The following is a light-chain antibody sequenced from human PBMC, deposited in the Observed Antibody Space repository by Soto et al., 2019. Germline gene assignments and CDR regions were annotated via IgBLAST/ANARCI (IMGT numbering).Light chain of an antibody. CDR2: GAS. V-gene: IGKV1-39*01. J-gene: IGKJ4*01. CDR1: QSLTTF. CDR3: QQIYNIPVT. Sequence: DIQMTQSPSSLSASVGDRVTITCRASQSLTTFLNWYQQKPGKAPKVLIYGASSLQSGVPSRFSGSGSGTEFTLTINSLQPEDFATYYCQQIYNIPVTFGGGTKVVLK.